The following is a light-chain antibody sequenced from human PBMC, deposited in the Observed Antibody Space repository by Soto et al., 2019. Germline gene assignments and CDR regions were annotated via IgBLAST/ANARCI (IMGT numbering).Light chain of an antibody. CDR2: AAS. J-gene: IGKJ2*01. Sequence: DIQLTQSPSFLSASVGDRVTITCRASQCISSYLAWYQQKPGTAPQLLIYAASTLQSGVPSRFSGSGSGTEFTLTISSLQPEDFATYYCQQLHSHPYTFGQGTKVEI. CDR3: QQLHSHPYT. V-gene: IGKV1-9*01. CDR1: QCISSY.